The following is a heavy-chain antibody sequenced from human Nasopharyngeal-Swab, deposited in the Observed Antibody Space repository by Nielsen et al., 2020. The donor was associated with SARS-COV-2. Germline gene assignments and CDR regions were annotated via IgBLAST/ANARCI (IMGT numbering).Heavy chain of an antibody. J-gene: IGHJ4*02. CDR1: GGSISSGGYY. Sequence: SETLSLTCTVSGGSISSGGYYWSWIRQHPGKGLEWIGYIYYSGSTNYNPSLKSRVTISVDTSKNQFSLKLSSVTAADTAVYYCARDYYDSSGYYLTYFDYWGQGTLVTVSS. CDR2: IYYSGST. CDR3: ARDYYDSSGYYLTYFDY. V-gene: IGHV4-61*08. D-gene: IGHD3-22*01.